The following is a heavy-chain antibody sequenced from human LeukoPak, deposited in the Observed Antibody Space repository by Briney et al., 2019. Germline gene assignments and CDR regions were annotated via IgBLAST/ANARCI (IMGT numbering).Heavy chain of an antibody. CDR2: IYTNGST. CDR3: ARRGYDSSGYGAFDI. Sequence: SETLSLTCAVYGGSFSGYYWSWIRQPAGKGLEWIGRIYTNGSTNYNPSLKSRVTISVDTSKNQFSLKLSSVTAADTAVYYCARRGYDSSGYGAFDIWGQGTMVTVSS. CDR1: GGSFSGYY. V-gene: IGHV4-59*10. D-gene: IGHD3-22*01. J-gene: IGHJ3*02.